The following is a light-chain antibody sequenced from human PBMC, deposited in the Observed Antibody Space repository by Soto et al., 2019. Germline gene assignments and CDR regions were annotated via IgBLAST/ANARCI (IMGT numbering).Light chain of an antibody. Sequence: QSVRTQPASVSGSPGQSITISCTGTGSDVGAYNYVSWYQQHPGKAPKLMIYAVSNRPSGVSNRFSGSKSGNTASLTISGLQAEDEADYYCSSYTRSSAPYVFGTGTKVTVL. CDR3: SSYTRSSAPYV. CDR1: GSDVGAYNY. CDR2: AVS. J-gene: IGLJ1*01. V-gene: IGLV2-14*01.